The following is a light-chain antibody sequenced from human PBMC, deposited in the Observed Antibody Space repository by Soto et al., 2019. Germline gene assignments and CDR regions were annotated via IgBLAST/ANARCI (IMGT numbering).Light chain of an antibody. Sequence: SYELTQPPSVSVAPGQTVRITCGGNNIGSKSVHWYQQKPGQAPVLVVYDDSDRPSGTPERFSGSNSGNTATLTISWVEAGDEADYYCQVWDSSSDHPYVFGTGTKLTVL. CDR1: NIGSKS. CDR3: QVWDSSSDHPYV. CDR2: DDS. V-gene: IGLV3-21*02. J-gene: IGLJ1*01.